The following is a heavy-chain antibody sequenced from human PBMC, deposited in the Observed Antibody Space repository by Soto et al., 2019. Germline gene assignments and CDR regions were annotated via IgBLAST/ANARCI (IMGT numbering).Heavy chain of an antibody. CDR1: GFTFSSYA. V-gene: IGHV3-23*01. J-gene: IGHJ4*02. CDR2: IGGSGGGT. Sequence: GGTLRLSCAASGFTFSSYAMSWVRQAPGKGLEWVSAIGGSGGGTYYADSVKDRFTISRDNSKNTLYLQMNSLRAEDTAVYYCAKELSFPAFDYWGQGTLVTVSS. CDR3: AKELSFPAFDY.